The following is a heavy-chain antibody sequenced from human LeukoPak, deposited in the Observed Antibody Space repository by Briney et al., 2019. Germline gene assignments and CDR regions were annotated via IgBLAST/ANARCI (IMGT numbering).Heavy chain of an antibody. J-gene: IGHJ6*03. D-gene: IGHD6-19*01. Sequence: GGSLRLSCAASGFTFRSYWMHWVRQAPGKGLVWVSRINSDGSSTSYADSVKGRFTISRDNAKNSLYLQMNSLRAEDTAVYYCARDQRGSGWYYYYYMDVWGKGTTVTVSS. CDR2: INSDGSST. V-gene: IGHV3-74*01. CDR3: ARDQRGSGWYYYYYMDV. CDR1: GFTFRSYW.